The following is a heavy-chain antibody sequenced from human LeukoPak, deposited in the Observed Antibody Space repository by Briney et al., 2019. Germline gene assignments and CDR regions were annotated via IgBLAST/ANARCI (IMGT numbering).Heavy chain of an antibody. D-gene: IGHD6-19*01. J-gene: IGHJ4*02. CDR3: AKDRRSSGWYFFDY. Sequence: GRSLRLSCAASGFTFSSYGVHWVRQAPGKGLEWVAVISYDGSNKYYADSVKGRFTISRDNSKNTLYLQMNSLRAEDTAVYYCAKDRRSSGWYFFDYWGQGTLVTVSS. V-gene: IGHV3-30*18. CDR1: GFTFSSYG. CDR2: ISYDGSNK.